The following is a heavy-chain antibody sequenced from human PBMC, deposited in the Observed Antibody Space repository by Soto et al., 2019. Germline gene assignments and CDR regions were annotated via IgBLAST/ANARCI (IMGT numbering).Heavy chain of an antibody. CDR1: GDSVSSNSAG. CDR2: TYYRSKWYY. V-gene: IGHV6-1*01. Sequence: PSQTLSLTCAITGDSVSSNSAGWSCVRQSPSRGLEWLGRTYYRSKWYYEYAVSVRGRITMNPDTSKNQYSLQLNSVTPEDTAVYFCARGEQYSGRIFDYWGQGTLVTVSS. J-gene: IGHJ4*01. CDR3: ARGEQYSGRIFDY. D-gene: IGHD1-26*01.